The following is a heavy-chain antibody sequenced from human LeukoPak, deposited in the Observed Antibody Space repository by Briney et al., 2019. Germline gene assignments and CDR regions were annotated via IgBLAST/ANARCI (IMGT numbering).Heavy chain of an antibody. CDR1: GFTFSSYS. J-gene: IGHJ4*02. CDR2: ISSSSSYI. Sequence: PGGSLRLSCAASGFTFSSYSMNWVRQAPGKGLEWVSSISSSSSYIYYADSVKGRFTISRDNAKNSLYLQMNSLRAEDTAVYYCARERTGGWSSSWLGFLDYWGQGTLVTVSS. D-gene: IGHD6-13*01. CDR3: ARERTGGWSSSWLGFLDY. V-gene: IGHV3-21*01.